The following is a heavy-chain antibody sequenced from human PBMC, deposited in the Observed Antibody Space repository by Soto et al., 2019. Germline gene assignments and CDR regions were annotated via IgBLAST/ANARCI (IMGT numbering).Heavy chain of an antibody. D-gene: IGHD3-3*01. V-gene: IGHV3-64D*08. CDR1: GFTFSSYA. J-gene: IGHJ5*02. Sequence: GGSLRLSCSASGFTFSSYAMHWVRQAPGKGLEYVSAISSNGGSTYYADYVKGRFTISRDNSKNTLYLQMGSLRAEDTAVYYCVKDNYDFWSGYLVGGNWFDPWGQGTLVTVSS. CDR2: ISSNGGST. CDR3: VKDNYDFWSGYLVGGNWFDP.